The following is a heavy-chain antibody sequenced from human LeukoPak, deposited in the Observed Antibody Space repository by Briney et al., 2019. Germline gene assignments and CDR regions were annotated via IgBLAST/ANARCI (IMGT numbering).Heavy chain of an antibody. D-gene: IGHD3-9*01. Sequence: PSETLSLTCTVSGGSISSSSYYWGWIRQPPGTGLEWIGSIYYSGSTYYNPSLKSRVTISVDTSKNQFSLKLSSVTAADTAVYYCARGHYDILTGDALFDYWGQGTLVTVSS. V-gene: IGHV4-39*07. CDR1: GGSISSSSYY. J-gene: IGHJ4*02. CDR3: ARGHYDILTGDALFDY. CDR2: IYYSGST.